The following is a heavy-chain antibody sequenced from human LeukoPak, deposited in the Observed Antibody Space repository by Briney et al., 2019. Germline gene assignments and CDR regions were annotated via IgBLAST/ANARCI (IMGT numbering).Heavy chain of an antibody. D-gene: IGHD3-10*01. Sequence: GGSLRLSCAASGFTFSSYAMHWVRQAPGKGLEWVAVISYDGSNKYYADSVKGRFAISRDNSKNTLYLQMNSLRAEDTAVYYCARGVVRDAYDWFDPWGQGTLVTVSS. J-gene: IGHJ5*02. CDR1: GFTFSSYA. V-gene: IGHV3-30*09. CDR2: ISYDGSNK. CDR3: ARGVVRDAYDWFDP.